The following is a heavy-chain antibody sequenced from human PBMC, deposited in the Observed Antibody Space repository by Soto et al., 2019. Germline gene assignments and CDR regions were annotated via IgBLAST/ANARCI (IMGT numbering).Heavy chain of an antibody. CDR3: ARVPSSSGRAPFDS. J-gene: IGHJ4*02. CDR2: ISYDGSNK. Sequence: QVQLVESGGGVVQPGRSLRLSCAASGFTFSSYAMHWVRQAPGKGLEWVAVISYDGSNKYYADSVKGRFTISRDNSKTTLYLQMHSLRAADTAVYYCARVPSSSGRAPFDSWGQGTLVTVSS. V-gene: IGHV3-30-3*01. CDR1: GFTFSSYA. D-gene: IGHD2-15*01.